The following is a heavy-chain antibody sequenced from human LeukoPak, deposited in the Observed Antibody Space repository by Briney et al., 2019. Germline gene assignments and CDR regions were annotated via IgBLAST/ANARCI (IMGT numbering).Heavy chain of an antibody. V-gene: IGHV1-18*01. CDR1: GYTFTSYG. Sequence: GASVKVSCKASGYTFTSYGISWVRQAPRQGLEWMGWISVYNGNTNYAQKLQGRVTMTTDTSTSTAYMELRSLRSDDTAVYYRARDRPTYSPYGMDVWGQGTTVTVSS. CDR3: ARDRPTYSPYGMDV. D-gene: IGHD2-21*01. CDR2: ISVYNGNT. J-gene: IGHJ6*02.